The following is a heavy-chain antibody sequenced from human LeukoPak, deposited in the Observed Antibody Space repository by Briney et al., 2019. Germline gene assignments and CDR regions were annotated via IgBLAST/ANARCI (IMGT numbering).Heavy chain of an antibody. V-gene: IGHV4-4*07. D-gene: IGHD2-15*01. CDR2: IYTSGST. CDR3: AREEFMGDCSGGSCRQDDAFDI. CDR1: GGSISSYY. J-gene: IGHJ3*02. Sequence: SETLSLTGTVSGGSISSYYWSWIRQPAGKGLEWIGRIYTSGSTNYNPSLKSRVTRSVDTSKNQFSLKLSSVTAPDTGVYYCAREEFMGDCSGGSCRQDDAFDIWGQGTMVTVSS.